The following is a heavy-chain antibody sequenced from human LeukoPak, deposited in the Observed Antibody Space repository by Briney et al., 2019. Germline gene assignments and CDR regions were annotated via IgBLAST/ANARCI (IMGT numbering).Heavy chain of an antibody. CDR3: ARDPRPLAGTGGY. J-gene: IGHJ4*02. D-gene: IGHD6-13*01. V-gene: IGHV4-38-2*02. Sequence: SETLSLTCTVSGYSISSGYYWGWTRQPPGKGLEWIGSIYHSGSTYYNPSLKSRVTISVDTSKNQFSLKLSSVTAADTAVYYCARDPRPLAGTGGYWGQGTLVTVSS. CDR1: GYSISSGYY. CDR2: IYHSGST.